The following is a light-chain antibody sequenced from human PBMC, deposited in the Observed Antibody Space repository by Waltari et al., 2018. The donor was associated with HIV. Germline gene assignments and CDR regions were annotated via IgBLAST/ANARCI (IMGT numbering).Light chain of an antibody. CDR3: SSYTISSTYV. J-gene: IGLJ1*01. CDR1: TRDVGGYNY. CDR2: EFS. V-gene: IGLV2-14*01. Sequence: QSALTQPASVSGHPGQSIALSCTGTTRDVGGYNYVPWYQQHPGKAPKVMIYEFSNLPSGVSNRFSGSKSGNTASLTISGLQAEDEADYYCSSYTISSTYVFGTGTKVTVL.